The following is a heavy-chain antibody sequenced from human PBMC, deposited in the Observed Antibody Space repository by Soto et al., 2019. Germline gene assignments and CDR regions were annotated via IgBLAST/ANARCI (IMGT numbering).Heavy chain of an antibody. D-gene: IGHD1-7*01. CDR3: ARDWAWNYDY. CDR2: ISSDGGKA. V-gene: IGHV3-30-3*01. J-gene: IGHJ4*02. CDR1: GFTVSYFG. Sequence: QVQLVESGGGVVQPGRSLRLSCAASGFTVSYFGLHWVRQAPGKGLEWVAFISSDGGKAYYADSMKGRFTISRDNSKNTLDLQMNSLKPEDTAVNYCARDWAWNYDYWGQGTLVTVSS.